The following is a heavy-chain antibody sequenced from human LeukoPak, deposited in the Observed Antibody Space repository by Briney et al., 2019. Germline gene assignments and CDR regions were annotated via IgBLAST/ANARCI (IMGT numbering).Heavy chain of an antibody. CDR3: AKNGRVRRVVKDLFES. CDR1: GYTFTDYD. CDR2: VSPYNSNT. J-gene: IGHJ4*01. V-gene: IGHV1-18*01. D-gene: IGHD3-10*01. Sequence: ASVTVSCKTSGYTFTDYDITWVRQAPGQGLEWMGRVSPYNSNTYYGQRFQGRVTMTADTSTNTAYMELRSLRSDNTAVYFCAKNGRVRRVVKDLFESWGQGTLVTVSS.